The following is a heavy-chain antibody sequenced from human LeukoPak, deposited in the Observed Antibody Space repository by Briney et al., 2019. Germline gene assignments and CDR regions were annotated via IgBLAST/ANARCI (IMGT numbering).Heavy chain of an antibody. D-gene: IGHD3-10*01. J-gene: IGHJ6*04. CDR2: INHKGST. CDR1: GGSFSGYY. CDR3: ARGPHYYGSGSYEYSYYYYYYGMDV. Sequence: SETLSLTCVVYGGSFSGYYWTWIRQPPGKGLEWIGEINHKGSTNYNPSLMSRVSTSVDTSKNQFSLKLSSVTAADTAVYYCARGPHYYGSGSYEYSYYYYYYGMDVWGNGTRSPSPQ. V-gene: IGHV4-34*01.